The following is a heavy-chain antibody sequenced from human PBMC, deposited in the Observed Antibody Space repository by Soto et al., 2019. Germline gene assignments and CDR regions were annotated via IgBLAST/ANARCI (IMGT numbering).Heavy chain of an antibody. CDR1: GYSFTSYW. V-gene: IGHV5-51*01. CDR2: IYPGDSDT. D-gene: IGHD3-22*01. Sequence: PGESLKISCKGSGYSFTSYWIGWVRQMPGKGLEWMGIIYPGDSDTRYSPSFQGQVTISADKSISTAYLQWSSLKASDTAMYYCARPVHYYDSSGYYYYGMDVWGQGTTVTLSS. J-gene: IGHJ6*02. CDR3: ARPVHYYDSSGYYYYGMDV.